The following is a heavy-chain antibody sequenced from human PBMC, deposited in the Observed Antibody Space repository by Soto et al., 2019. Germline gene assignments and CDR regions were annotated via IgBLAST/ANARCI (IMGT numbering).Heavy chain of an antibody. D-gene: IGHD5-18*01. CDR1: GGSFSGYY. CDR2: INHSGST. CDR3: ARGQLWHIFGYFDY. Sequence: SETLSLTCAVYGGSFSGYYWSWIRQPPGKGLEWIGEINHSGSTNYNPSLKSRVTISVDTSKNQFSLKLSSVTAADTAVYYCARGQLWHIFGYFDYWGQGTLVTVS. V-gene: IGHV4-34*01. J-gene: IGHJ4*02.